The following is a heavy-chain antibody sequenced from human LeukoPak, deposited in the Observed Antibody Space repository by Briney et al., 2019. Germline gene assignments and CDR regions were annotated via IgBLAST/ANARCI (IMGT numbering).Heavy chain of an antibody. Sequence: SGGSLRLSCAASGFTFSSYRMSWVRQAPGKGLEWVANIKQDGSEKYYVDSVKGRFTISRDNAKNSLYLQMNSLRAEDTAVYYCARAEAAGYCSGGSCYSYYMDVWGKGTTVTVSS. J-gene: IGHJ6*03. V-gene: IGHV3-7*01. D-gene: IGHD2-15*01. CDR3: ARAEAAGYCSGGSCYSYYMDV. CDR2: IKQDGSEK. CDR1: GFTFSSYR.